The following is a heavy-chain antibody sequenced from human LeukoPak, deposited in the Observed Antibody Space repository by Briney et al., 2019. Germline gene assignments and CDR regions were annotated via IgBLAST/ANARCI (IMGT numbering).Heavy chain of an antibody. V-gene: IGHV3-7*01. CDR2: INQDGSEK. J-gene: IGHJ5*02. Sequence: GVSLRLSCAASGFTFSTYWMSWVRQAPGKGLEGGASINQDGSEKYYVDSMKGRFTISRDNAKNSLFLQMNSLRVEDTAVYYCAKDHYSSSYNWFDPWGQGTLVTVSS. CDR3: AKDHYSSSYNWFDP. CDR1: GFTFSTYW. D-gene: IGHD6-6*01.